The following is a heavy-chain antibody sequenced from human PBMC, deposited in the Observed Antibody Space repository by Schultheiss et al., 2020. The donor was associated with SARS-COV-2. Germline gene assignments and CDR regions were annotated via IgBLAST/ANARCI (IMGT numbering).Heavy chain of an antibody. CDR2: ISSSSSYI. J-gene: IGHJ4*02. CDR1: GFTFSDYW. V-gene: IGHV3-21*01. Sequence: GGSLRLSCAASGFTFSDYWMHWVRQAPGKGLVWVSSISSSSSYIYYADSVKGRFTISRDNSKNTLFLQMNSLRAEDTAVYYCARDQGQQWDIDYWGQGTLVTVSS. D-gene: IGHD6-19*01. CDR3: ARDQGQQWDIDY.